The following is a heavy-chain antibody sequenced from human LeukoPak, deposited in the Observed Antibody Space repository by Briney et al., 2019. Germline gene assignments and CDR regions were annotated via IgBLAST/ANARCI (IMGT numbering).Heavy chain of an antibody. CDR1: GFTFSSYG. CDR3: AKVRYCSSTSCLWKGVDAFDI. Sequence: PGGSLRLSCAASGFTFSSYGMHWVRQAPGKGLEWVAFIRYDGSNKYYADSVKGRFTISRVNSKNTLYLQMNSLRAEDTAVYYCAKVRYCSSTSCLWKGVDAFDIWGQGTMVTVSS. CDR2: IRYDGSNK. V-gene: IGHV3-30*02. J-gene: IGHJ3*02. D-gene: IGHD2-2*01.